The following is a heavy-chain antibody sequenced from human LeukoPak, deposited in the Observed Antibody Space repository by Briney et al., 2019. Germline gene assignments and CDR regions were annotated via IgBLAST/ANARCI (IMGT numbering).Heavy chain of an antibody. Sequence: PGGSLRLSCAASGFMFSSYGMHWVRQAPGKGLEWVALIRYDGSNEYYADSVKGRFTISRDNSKNMLYLQMNILSAEDTAVYYCAKDHGEIGLDGPTDYWGQGTLVTVSS. CDR3: AKDHGEIGLDGPTDY. V-gene: IGHV3-30*02. D-gene: IGHD2/OR15-2a*01. CDR1: GFMFSSYG. J-gene: IGHJ4*02. CDR2: IRYDGSNE.